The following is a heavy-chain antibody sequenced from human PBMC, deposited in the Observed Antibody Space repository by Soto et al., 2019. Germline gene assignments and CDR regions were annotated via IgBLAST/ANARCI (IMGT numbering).Heavy chain of an antibody. CDR1: GGSVSSSSYY. CDR3: ARVSVSYPDPKFDY. CDR2: ISYSGST. J-gene: IGHJ4*01. Sequence: QVQLQESGPGLVKPSETLSLTCTVSGGSVSSSSYYWSWIRQPPGKGLEWIGYISYSGSTNYNPALKRRVTIPVDTSKNQFALMLRSVIAAHTAVYYCARVSVSYPDPKFDYWGQGTLVTVSS. D-gene: IGHD1-26*01. V-gene: IGHV4-61*01.